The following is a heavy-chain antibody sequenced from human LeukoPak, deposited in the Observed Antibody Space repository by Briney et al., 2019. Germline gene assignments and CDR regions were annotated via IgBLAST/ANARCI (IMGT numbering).Heavy chain of an antibody. V-gene: IGHV3-7*01. J-gene: IGHJ4*02. CDR3: AMIEQVVSNVEGGY. Sequence: GGSLRLSCAASGFSFSNYWMSWVRQAPGKGLEWVANIKQDGSMKGYVDSVKGRFTISRDNAKNPLYLQMNSLRADDTAVYFCAMIEQVVSNVEGGYWGQGTLVTVSS. CDR2: IKQDGSMK. D-gene: IGHD6-6*01. CDR1: GFSFSNYW.